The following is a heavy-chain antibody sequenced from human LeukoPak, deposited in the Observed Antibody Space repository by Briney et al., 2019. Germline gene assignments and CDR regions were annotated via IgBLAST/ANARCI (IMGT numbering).Heavy chain of an antibody. J-gene: IGHJ4*02. D-gene: IGHD6-19*01. CDR2: IKQDGSEK. CDR3: ARDGGGWYPDY. Sequence: GGSLRLSCAASGFTFSSYWMSWVGQAPGTGLEWVANIKQDGSEKYYVDSVKGRFTISRDNAKNSLYLQMNSLRAEDTAMYYCARDGGGWYPDYWGQGTLVTVSS. V-gene: IGHV3-7*03. CDR1: GFTFSSYW.